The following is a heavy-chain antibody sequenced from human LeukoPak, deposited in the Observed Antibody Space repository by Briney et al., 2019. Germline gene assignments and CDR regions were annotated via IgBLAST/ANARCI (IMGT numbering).Heavy chain of an antibody. J-gene: IGHJ4*02. V-gene: IGHV4-34*01. CDR3: ARGPGIAAAGGDFDY. D-gene: IGHD6-13*01. CDR1: GGSFSGYY. CDR2: INHSGST. Sequence: PSETLSLTCAVYGGSFSGYYWSWIRQPPGKGLEWIGEINHSGSTNYNPSLKSRVTISVETSKNQFSLKRSSVTAADTAVYYCARGPGIAAAGGDFDYWGQGTLVTVSS.